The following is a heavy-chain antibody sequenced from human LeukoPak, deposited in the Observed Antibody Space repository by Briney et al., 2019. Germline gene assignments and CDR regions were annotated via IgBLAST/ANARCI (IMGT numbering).Heavy chain of an antibody. V-gene: IGHV3-21*01. J-gene: IGHJ3*02. Sequence: PGGSLRLSCAASGFTFSSYGMSWVRQAPGKGLEWVSSISSSSSYIYYADSVKGRFTISRDNAKNSLYLQTNSLRAEDTAVYYCARDLTVEYFDWLLYHDAFDIWGQGTMVTVSS. D-gene: IGHD3-9*01. CDR3: ARDLTVEYFDWLLYHDAFDI. CDR2: ISSSSSYI. CDR1: GFTFSSYG.